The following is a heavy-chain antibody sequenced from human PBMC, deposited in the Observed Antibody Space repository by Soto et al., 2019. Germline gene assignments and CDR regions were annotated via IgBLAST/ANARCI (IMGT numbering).Heavy chain of an antibody. D-gene: IGHD3-3*01. Sequence: ASVXVACKAAVYTFTIYGISCVLQAPGQGLEWMGWISAYNGNTNYAQKLQGRVTMTTDASTSTAYMELRSLRSDDTAVYYCARYVLRFLRWFDTPGQRTLVTVYS. CDR3: ARYVLRFLRWFDT. V-gene: IGHV1-18*04. J-gene: IGHJ5*02. CDR1: VYTFTIYG. CDR2: ISAYNGNT.